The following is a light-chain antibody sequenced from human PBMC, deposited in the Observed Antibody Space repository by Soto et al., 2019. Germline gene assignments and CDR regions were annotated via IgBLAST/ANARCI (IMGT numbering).Light chain of an antibody. V-gene: IGKV1-39*01. CDR2: VVS. CDR3: QQSSSTPQT. Sequence: DIQMTQSPSSLSASVGDRVTITCRASQSISSYLSWYQQKPGKAPKLLINVVSTLQSGVPSRFSGSGSGTDFTLAISSLQPEDFATYYCQQSSSTPQTFGGGTRVEIK. CDR1: QSISSY. J-gene: IGKJ4*01.